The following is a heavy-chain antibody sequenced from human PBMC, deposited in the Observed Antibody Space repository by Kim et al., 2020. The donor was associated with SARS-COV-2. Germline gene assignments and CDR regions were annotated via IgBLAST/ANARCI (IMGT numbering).Heavy chain of an antibody. D-gene: IGHD3-10*01. Sequence: GGSLRLSCAASGFSFSDYYMDWVRKAPGKGLEWVGRTRNKARRYPTEYAASVKCRITISRDGSCHFLQLQMTRLKTEDTAVYYCASSGSDSAFGIWGQGTMVTVSS. CDR2: TRNKARRYPT. V-gene: IGHV3-72*01. CDR3: ASSGSDSAFGI. CDR1: GFSFSDYY. J-gene: IGHJ3*02.